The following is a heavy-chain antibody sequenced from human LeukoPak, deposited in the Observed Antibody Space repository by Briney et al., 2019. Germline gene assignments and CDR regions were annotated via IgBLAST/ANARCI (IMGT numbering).Heavy chain of an antibody. V-gene: IGHV1-24*01. D-gene: IGHD3-22*01. CDR3: ATLQPIVVVTTRGWFDP. J-gene: IGHJ5*02. CDR1: GYTLTELS. CDR2: FDPEDGET. Sequence: ASVKVSCKVSGYTLTELSMHWVRQAPGKGLEWMGGFDPEDGETIYAQKFQGRVTMTEDTSTDTAYMELSSLRSEDTAVYYCATLQPIVVVTTRGWFDPWGQGTLVTVSS.